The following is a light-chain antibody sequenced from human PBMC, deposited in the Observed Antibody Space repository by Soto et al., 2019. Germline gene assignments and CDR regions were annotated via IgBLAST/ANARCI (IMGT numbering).Light chain of an antibody. J-gene: IGLJ2*01. CDR2: EST. CDR3: CSYAGSGTFV. CDR1: SSDVGTYNL. V-gene: IGLV2-23*02. Sequence: QSALTQPASVSGSPGQSITFSCTGTSSDVGTYNLVSWYQQRPGKAPKLMIFESTKRPSGVSNRFSGSKSGNTASLTISGLQAEDEADYYCCSYAGSGTFVFGGGTKLTVL.